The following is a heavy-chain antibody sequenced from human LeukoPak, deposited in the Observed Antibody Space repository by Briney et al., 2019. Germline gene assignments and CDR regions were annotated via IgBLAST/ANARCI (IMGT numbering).Heavy chain of an antibody. CDR3: ARHRKTITMARGRPYNWFDP. CDR2: INHSGST. Sequence: PSETLSLTCSVSGVSISSGSNYWGWIRQPPGKGLEWIGEINHSGSTNYNPSLKSRVTISVDTSKNQFSLKLSSVTAADTAVYYCARHRKTITMARGRPYNWFDPWGQGTLVTVSS. V-gene: IGHV4-39*01. CDR1: GVSISSGSNY. J-gene: IGHJ5*02. D-gene: IGHD3-10*01.